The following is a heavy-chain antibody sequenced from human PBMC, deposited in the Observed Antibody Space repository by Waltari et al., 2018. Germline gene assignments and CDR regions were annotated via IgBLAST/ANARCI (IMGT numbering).Heavy chain of an antibody. V-gene: IGHV4-39*01. D-gene: IGHD5-12*01. CDR2: VSYSGTT. J-gene: IGHJ3*01. Sequence: QLQLQESGPRLVRPSETLSLICLVSGVSITSNSHYWAWIRQSPGQGMEWIGSVSYSGTTYISPAHKSRVSVSRDTSKNQVSLILGSVTAADMAVYYCATYIGASVGTAAFDVWGQGTMVTVSS. CDR3: ATYIGASVGTAAFDV. CDR1: GVSITSNSHY.